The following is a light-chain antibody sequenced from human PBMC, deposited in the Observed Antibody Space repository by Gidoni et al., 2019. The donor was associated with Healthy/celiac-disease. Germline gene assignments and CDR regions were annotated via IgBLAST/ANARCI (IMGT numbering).Light chain of an antibody. CDR1: QSLRHSTGYNY. V-gene: IGKV2-28*01. CDR3: MQALQTIFT. J-gene: IGKJ3*01. Sequence: EIAMTQSPLSLPVTPEEPAPISCRSSQSLRHSTGYNYLDWSLQKPGQSPQLLIYVGSNRACGVPDRFSGSGSGTDFTLKISRVEAEDVGVYYCMQALQTIFTFGPGTKVEIK. CDR2: VGS.